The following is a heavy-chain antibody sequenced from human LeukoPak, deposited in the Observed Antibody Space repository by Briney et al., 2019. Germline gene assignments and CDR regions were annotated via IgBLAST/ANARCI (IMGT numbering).Heavy chain of an antibody. CDR3: AREPPYYYDSSGRDAFDI. Sequence: SQTLSLTCTVSGGSISSGGYYWSWIRQHPGKGLEWIGYIYYSGSTYYNPSLKSRVTISVDTSKNQFSLKLSSVTAADTAVYYCAREPPYYYDSSGRDAFDIWGQGTMVTVSS. D-gene: IGHD3-22*01. V-gene: IGHV4-30-4*08. CDR1: GGSISSGGYY. CDR2: IYYSGST. J-gene: IGHJ3*02.